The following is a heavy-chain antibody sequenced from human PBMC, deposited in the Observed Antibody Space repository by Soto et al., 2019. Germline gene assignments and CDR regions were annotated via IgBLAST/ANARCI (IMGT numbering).Heavy chain of an antibody. D-gene: IGHD4-4*01. V-gene: IGHV3-33*01. CDR1: GFTSSNFG. CDR3: ARAMDSNYDGMDV. CDR2: AWYDGSSK. J-gene: IGHJ6*02. Sequence: GGSLRLSCEASGFTSSNFGMNWVRQAPGKGLEWVARAWYDGSSKNHVDSVTGRLTLSRDTSMQTAYLQMNSLRAADTGVYYRARAMDSNYDGMDVWGQGTTVTVSS.